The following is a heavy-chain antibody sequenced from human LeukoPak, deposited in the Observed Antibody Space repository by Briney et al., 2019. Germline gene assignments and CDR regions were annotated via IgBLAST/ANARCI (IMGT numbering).Heavy chain of an antibody. CDR2: INPYNGNT. J-gene: IGHJ4*02. Sequence: GASVKVSCKASGYTFTSYGISWVRQAPGQGLEWMGWINPYNGNTDYAQKFQGRVTMTTDTSTSTAYMEVRSLRSDDTAVYYCAKLSSGWDNFDYWGQGTLVTVSS. CDR3: AKLSSGWDNFDY. D-gene: IGHD6-19*01. CDR1: GYTFTSYG. V-gene: IGHV1-18*01.